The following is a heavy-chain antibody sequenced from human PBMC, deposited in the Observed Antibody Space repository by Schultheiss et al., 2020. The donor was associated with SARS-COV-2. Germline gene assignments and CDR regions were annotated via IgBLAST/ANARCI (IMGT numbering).Heavy chain of an antibody. CDR1: GFTFGDYT. Sequence: GGSLRLSCTASGFTFGDYTMSWVRQAPGKGLEWVGFIRSKGYGGTIEYAASVKGRFTISRDDSKSIAYLQMNSLKTEDTGVYYCTRDYGSSGWPDGWYLDLWGRGTLVTVSS. J-gene: IGHJ2*01. V-gene: IGHV3-49*04. D-gene: IGHD6-19*01. CDR3: TRDYGSSGWPDGWYLDL. CDR2: IRSKGYGGTI.